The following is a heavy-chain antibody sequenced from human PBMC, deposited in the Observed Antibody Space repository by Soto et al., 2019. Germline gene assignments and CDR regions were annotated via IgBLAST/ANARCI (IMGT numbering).Heavy chain of an antibody. CDR3: ARDYGDDFWSGYRRSYYYYGMDV. J-gene: IGHJ6*02. Sequence: ASVKVSCKASGYTFTSYGISWVRQAPGQGLEWMGWISAYNGNTNYAQKLQGRVTMTTDTSTSTAYMELRSLRSDDTAVYYCARDYGDDFWSGYRRSYYYYGMDVWGQGTTVTVSS. CDR2: ISAYNGNT. CDR1: GYTFTSYG. D-gene: IGHD3-3*01. V-gene: IGHV1-18*01.